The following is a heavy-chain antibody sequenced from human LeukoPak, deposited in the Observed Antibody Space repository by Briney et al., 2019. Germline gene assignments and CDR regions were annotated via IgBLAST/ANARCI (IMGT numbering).Heavy chain of an antibody. CDR3: TRDPHSLDY. V-gene: IGHV3-48*01. Sequence: PGGSLRLSCAASGFSFSSYSMNWVRQVPGKGLEWVSYITSLSERRHYADSVKGRFIISRDNAKASLFLQMNSLRVEDTGVYHCTRDPHSLDYWGQGALVTVSS. J-gene: IGHJ4*02. CDR2: ITSLSERR. D-gene: IGHD2-21*01. CDR1: GFSFSSYS.